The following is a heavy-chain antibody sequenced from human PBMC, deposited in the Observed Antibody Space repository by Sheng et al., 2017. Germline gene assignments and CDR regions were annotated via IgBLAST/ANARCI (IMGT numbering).Heavy chain of an antibody. CDR2: INHSGST. J-gene: IGHJ4*02. V-gene: IGHV4-34*01. CDR3: ARRGIWFGGADFDY. D-gene: IGHD3-10*01. CDR1: GGSFSGYY. Sequence: QVQLQQWGAGLLKPSETLSLTCAVYGGSFSGYYWSWIRQPPGKGLEWIGEINHSGSTNYNPSLKSRVTISVDTSKNQFSLKLSSVTAADTAVYYCARRGIWFGGADFDYWGQGTLVTVSS.